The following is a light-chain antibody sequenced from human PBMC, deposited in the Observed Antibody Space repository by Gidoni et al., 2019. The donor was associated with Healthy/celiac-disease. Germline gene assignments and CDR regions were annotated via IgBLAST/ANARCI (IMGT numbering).Light chain of an antibody. CDR2: AAS. CDR3: QQLNSYPLT. Sequence: DIQLTQSPSFLSASVGDRVTITCRASQGISSYLAWYQQKPGKAPKLLIYAASTLQSGVPSRFSGSGSGTEFTLTISSLQPGDFATYYCQQLNSYPLTCGGGTKVEIK. J-gene: IGKJ4*01. V-gene: IGKV1-9*01. CDR1: QGISSY.